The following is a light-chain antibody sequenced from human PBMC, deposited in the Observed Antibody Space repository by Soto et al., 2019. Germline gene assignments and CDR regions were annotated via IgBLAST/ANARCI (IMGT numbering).Light chain of an antibody. Sequence: EIVLTQSPATVSLSPGERATLSCRASQSVSSYLAWYQQKPGQAPRLLIFGASNRATGIPARFSGSGSGTVFPLTISILDPEDVAVYCCQQRSNWPFTFGGGTKVEIK. J-gene: IGKJ4*01. CDR1: QSVSSY. CDR3: QQRSNWPFT. CDR2: GAS. V-gene: IGKV3-11*01.